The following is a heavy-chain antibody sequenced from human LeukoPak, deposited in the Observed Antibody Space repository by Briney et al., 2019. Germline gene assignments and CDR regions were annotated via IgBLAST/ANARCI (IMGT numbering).Heavy chain of an antibody. CDR2: INHSGST. CDR3: ARGRHIVVVTARLDA. CDR1: GGSFSGYY. D-gene: IGHD2-21*02. Sequence: SETLSLTCAVYGGSFSGYYWSWIRQPPGKGLEWIGEINHSGSTNYNPSLKSRVTISVDTSKNQFSLKLSSVTAADTAVYYCARGRHIVVVTARLDAWGQGTLVTVSS. V-gene: IGHV4-34*01. J-gene: IGHJ4*02.